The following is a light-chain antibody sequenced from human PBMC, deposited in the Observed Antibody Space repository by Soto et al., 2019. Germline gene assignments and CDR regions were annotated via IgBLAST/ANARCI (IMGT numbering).Light chain of an antibody. CDR3: QQYSSSPRT. CDR1: QSVSSY. V-gene: IGKV3-20*01. Sequence: EIALTQSPATLSLSPGEISTLSFMASQSVSSYLAWYQQKPGQAPRLLIYDASNRATGIPDRFSGSGSGTDFSLTISRLEPEDFAVYHCQQYSSSPRTFGQGTRLEIK. CDR2: DAS. J-gene: IGKJ5*01.